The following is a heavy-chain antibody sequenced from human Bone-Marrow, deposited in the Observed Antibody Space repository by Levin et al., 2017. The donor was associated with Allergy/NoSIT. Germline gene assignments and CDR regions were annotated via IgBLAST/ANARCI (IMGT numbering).Heavy chain of an antibody. J-gene: IGHJ4*02. CDR2: ISGAGDTI. D-gene: IGHD2-21*01. CDR1: GFIFSNYE. CDR3: ARCARSVAAIPYFDY. V-gene: IGHV3-48*03. Sequence: GGSLRLSCAASGFIFSNYEMNWVRQAPGKGLEWISYISGAGDTIYYADSVQGRLTVSRDNTQNSLFLQVSSLRDEDTAVYYCARCARSVAAIPYFDYWGQGALVTVSS.